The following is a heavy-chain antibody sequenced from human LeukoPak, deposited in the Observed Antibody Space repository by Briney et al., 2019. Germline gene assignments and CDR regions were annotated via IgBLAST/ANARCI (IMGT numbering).Heavy chain of an antibody. Sequence: SVKVSCKASGGTFSSYTISCVRQAPGPGLEWMGRIIPILGIANYAQKFQGRVKITADKSTSTAYVELSSLRSEDTAVYYCARGYCSSTSCYGGNWFDPWGQGTLVTVSS. CDR2: IIPILGIA. J-gene: IGHJ5*02. D-gene: IGHD2-2*01. V-gene: IGHV1-69*02. CDR1: GGTFSSYT. CDR3: ARGYCSSTSCYGGNWFDP.